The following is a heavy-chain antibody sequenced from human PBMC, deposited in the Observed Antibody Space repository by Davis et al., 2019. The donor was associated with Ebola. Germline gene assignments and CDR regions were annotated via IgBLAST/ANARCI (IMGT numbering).Heavy chain of an antibody. CDR3: VRTTYGAPEY. CDR1: GFTFNKFW. Sequence: PGGSLRLSCAASGFTFNKFWMHWVRQAPGKGLVYVSRISSDGGITIYADSVKGRFTISRDNAKSTLYLQMNSLTAEDTAVYYCVRTTYGAPEYWGQGTLVTVSS. D-gene: IGHD3-10*02. J-gene: IGHJ4*02. CDR2: ISSDGGIT. V-gene: IGHV3-74*01.